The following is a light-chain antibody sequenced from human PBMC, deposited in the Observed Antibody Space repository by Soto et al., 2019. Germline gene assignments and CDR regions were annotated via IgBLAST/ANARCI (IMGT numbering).Light chain of an antibody. V-gene: IGKV3-20*01. Sequence: EIVLTQSPGTLSLSPGERATLSCRASQSVSSSYLAWYQQKPGQAPRPLIYGASSRAIGIPDRFSGSGSGTDFTLTISRLEPEDLGVYYCQQYGSSPWTFGQGTKVAIK. J-gene: IGKJ1*01. CDR3: QQYGSSPWT. CDR2: GAS. CDR1: QSVSSSY.